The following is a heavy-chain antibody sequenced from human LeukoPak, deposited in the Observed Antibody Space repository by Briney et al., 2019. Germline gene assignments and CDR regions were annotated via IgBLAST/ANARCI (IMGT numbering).Heavy chain of an antibody. CDR1: RFTFSSYA. Sequence: GGSLRLSCAASRFTFSSYAMSWVRQAPGKGLEWVSAISGSGGSTYYADSVKGRFTISRDNSKNTLYLQMNSLRAEDTAVYYCAKGEDYDFWSGFHEGAFDIWGQGTMVTVSS. CDR2: ISGSGGST. D-gene: IGHD3-3*01. V-gene: IGHV3-23*01. CDR3: AKGEDYDFWSGFHEGAFDI. J-gene: IGHJ3*02.